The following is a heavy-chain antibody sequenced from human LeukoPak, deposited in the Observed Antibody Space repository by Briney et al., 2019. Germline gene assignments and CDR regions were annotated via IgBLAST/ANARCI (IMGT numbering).Heavy chain of an antibody. Sequence: GASVKVSCKASGGTFSSYAISWVRQAPGQGLEWMGRIIPILGIANYAQKFQGSVTITADKSTSTAYMELSSLRSEDTAVYYCARLPRYSSSDYWGQGTLVTVSS. CDR2: IIPILGIA. J-gene: IGHJ4*02. CDR3: ARLPRYSSSDY. CDR1: GGTFSSYA. D-gene: IGHD6-6*01. V-gene: IGHV1-69*04.